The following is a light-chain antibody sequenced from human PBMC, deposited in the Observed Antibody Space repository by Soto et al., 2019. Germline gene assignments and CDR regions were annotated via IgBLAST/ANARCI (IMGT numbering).Light chain of an antibody. CDR1: SGHSSYA. CDR2: LNSDGSH. Sequence: QLVLTQSPSASASLGASVKLTCTLSSGHSSYAIAWHQQQPEKGPRYLMKLNSDGSHNRGDEIPDRFSGSSSGAERYLTISSLQSEDEADYYCQTWGSGIHVLFGGGTKLTVL. V-gene: IGLV4-69*01. J-gene: IGLJ2*01. CDR3: QTWGSGIHVL.